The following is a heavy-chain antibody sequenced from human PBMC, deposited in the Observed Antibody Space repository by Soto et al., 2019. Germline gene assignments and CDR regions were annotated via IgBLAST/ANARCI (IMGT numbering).Heavy chain of an antibody. CDR3: AGMPYTSGLRFDP. CDR2: INPNSGGT. CDR1: GYTLTDYY. V-gene: IGHV1-2*02. Sequence: ASVKVSCKASGYTLTDYYIHWVRQAPGQGLEWMGWINPNSGGTNYAQNFQGRVTMTRDTSISTAYMELSRLRSDDTAVYFCAGMPYTSGLRFDPWGPGTLVTVSS. D-gene: IGHD6-19*01. J-gene: IGHJ5*02.